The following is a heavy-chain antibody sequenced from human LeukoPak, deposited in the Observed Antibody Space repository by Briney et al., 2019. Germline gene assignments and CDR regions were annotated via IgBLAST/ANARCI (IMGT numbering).Heavy chain of an antibody. CDR2: ITSSSSYI. J-gene: IGHJ4*02. V-gene: IGHV3-21*01. CDR1: GFTFSSYT. CDR3: ARPPIAAAGTLDY. D-gene: IGHD6-13*01. Sequence: GGSLRVSCAASGFTFSSYTMNWVRQAPGKGPEWVSSITSSSSYIYYADSVKGRFTISRDNARNSLYLQMNCLRAEDTAVYYCARPPIAAAGTLDYWGQGTLVTVSS.